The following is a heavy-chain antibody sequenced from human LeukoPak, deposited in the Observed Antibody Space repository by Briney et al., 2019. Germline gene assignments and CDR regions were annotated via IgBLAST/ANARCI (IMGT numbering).Heavy chain of an antibody. J-gene: IGHJ4*02. V-gene: IGHV3-7*01. Sequence: TGGSLRLSCVASGFSFDSYWMNWVRQAPGRGLEWVANINHDATEKYYVDSVKGRFTISRDNAKKSLYLQMNRLRADDTAVFYCARPYYYSSGSLPYWGQGTLVTVSS. CDR1: GFSFDSYW. CDR3: ARPYYYSSGSLPY. CDR2: INHDATEK. D-gene: IGHD3-10*01.